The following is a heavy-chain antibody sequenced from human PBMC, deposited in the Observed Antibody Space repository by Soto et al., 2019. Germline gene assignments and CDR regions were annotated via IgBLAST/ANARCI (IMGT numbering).Heavy chain of an antibody. CDR3: ERGPTALDP. J-gene: IGHJ5*02. V-gene: IGHV6-1*01. Sequence: SQTLSLTCAISGDSVSSNIAALNWIRQSPLRGLEWLGRKYDRSKWYSVYAVSVKGRITIKQDTSKNQFSLQLNSVTPEDTADYYCERGPTALDPWGQGTLVTVSS. D-gene: IGHD4-17*01. CDR2: KYDRSKWYS. CDR1: GDSVSSNIAA.